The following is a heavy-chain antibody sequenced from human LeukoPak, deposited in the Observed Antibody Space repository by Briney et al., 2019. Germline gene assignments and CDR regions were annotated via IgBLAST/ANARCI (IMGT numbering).Heavy chain of an antibody. J-gene: IGHJ4*02. CDR3: ARHGYSGSYHDFDY. D-gene: IGHD1-26*01. Sequence: SETLSLTCTVSDGSISNSPYYWGWIRQPPGKGLEWIGTIYYSETTYYNPSLKSRVTISVDTSKNQFSLRLGSVTAADTAVYYCARHGYSGSYHDFDYWGQGTLVTVSS. V-gene: IGHV4-39*01. CDR2: IYYSETT. CDR1: DGSISNSPYY.